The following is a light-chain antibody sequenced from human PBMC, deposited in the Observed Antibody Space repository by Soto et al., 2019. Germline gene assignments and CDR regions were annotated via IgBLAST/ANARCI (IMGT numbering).Light chain of an antibody. CDR3: QQRSNWPIT. CDR1: ESVSSN. CDR2: GAS. V-gene: IGKV3-15*01. J-gene: IGKJ5*01. Sequence: EVVMTQSPATLSVSPGERATLSCRASESVSSNLAWYQQRPGQAPRLVIYGASTRATGIPARFSGSGSGTDFTLTIGSLEPEDFAIYYCQQRSNWPITFGQGTRLEIK.